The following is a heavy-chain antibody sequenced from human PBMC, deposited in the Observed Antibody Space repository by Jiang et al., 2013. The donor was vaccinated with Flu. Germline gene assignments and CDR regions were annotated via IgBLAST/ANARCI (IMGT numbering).Heavy chain of an antibody. CDR2: VYDSGST. V-gene: IGHV4-59*01. CDR3: ARDRYCTGGTCYSGRFDP. Sequence: GPGLVKPSETLSLTCTVSGASITSYFWSWIRQPPGKGLEWIGYVYDSGSTNYNPSLKSRVTISLDTSKNQFSLKLSSVTTADTAVYYCARDRYCTGGTCYSGRFDPWGQGTLVTVSS. J-gene: IGHJ5*02. CDR1: GASITSYF. D-gene: IGHD2-15*01.